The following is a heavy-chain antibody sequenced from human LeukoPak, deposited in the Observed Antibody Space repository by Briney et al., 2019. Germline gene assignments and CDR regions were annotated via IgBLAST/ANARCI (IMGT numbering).Heavy chain of an antibody. J-gene: IGHJ4*02. V-gene: IGHV3-53*01. Sequence: GGSLRLSCAASGFTVSSDYMTWVRQAPGKGLEWVSSIDVAGNTNYADSVRGRFTISRDNSKNTLYLHMNSLRAEDTAVYYCTRDVSESRPNYWGQGTLVTVTS. CDR3: TRDVSESRPNY. D-gene: IGHD3-16*01. CDR1: GFTVSSDY. CDR2: IDVAGNT.